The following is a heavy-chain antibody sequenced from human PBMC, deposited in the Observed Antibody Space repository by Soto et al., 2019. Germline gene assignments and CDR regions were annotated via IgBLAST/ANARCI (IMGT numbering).Heavy chain of an antibody. CDR1: GYNFASHW. V-gene: IGHV5-51*01. CDR3: ARSKDYTSTFVFDY. D-gene: IGHD4-4*01. Sequence: PGETLKISCQGSGYNFASHWIGWVRQMPGKGLEWMGIMYPSDSDTRYSPSFQGQVTISADKSISTAYLEWSSLKASDSAMYYCARSKDYTSTFVFDYWGLGTLVTVSS. CDR2: MYPSDSDT. J-gene: IGHJ4*03.